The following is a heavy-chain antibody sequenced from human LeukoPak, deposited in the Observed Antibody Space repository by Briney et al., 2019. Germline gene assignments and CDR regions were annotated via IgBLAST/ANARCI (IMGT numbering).Heavy chain of an antibody. V-gene: IGHV4-59*01. CDR1: GGSISTYY. D-gene: IGHD6-13*01. J-gene: IGHJ4*02. CDR2: ISNSGIS. CDR3: ARSGGYSSSWSL. Sequence: SETLSLTCTVSGGSISTYYWNWIRQPPGKGLEWIGYISNSGISTYNPSLKSRVTISVDSSKSQFSLKLNSVTAADTAVYYCARSGGYSSSWSLWGQGTLVTVSS.